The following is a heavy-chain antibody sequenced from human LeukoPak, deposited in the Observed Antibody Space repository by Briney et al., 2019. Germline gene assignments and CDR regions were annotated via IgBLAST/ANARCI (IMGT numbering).Heavy chain of an antibody. CDR3: ARDRSVYIERYYGMDV. V-gene: IGHV3-53*01. D-gene: IGHD5-12*01. CDR2: IYSGGST. Sequence: GASLRLSCAASGFTFSSYAMSWVRQAPGKGLEWVSVIYSGGSTYYADSVKGRFTISRDNSKNTLYLQMNSLRAEDTAVYYCARDRSVYIERYYGMDVWGQGTTVTVSS. CDR1: GFTFSSYA. J-gene: IGHJ6*02.